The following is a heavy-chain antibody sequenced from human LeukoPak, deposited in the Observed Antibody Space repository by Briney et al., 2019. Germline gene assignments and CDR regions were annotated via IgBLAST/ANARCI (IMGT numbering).Heavy chain of an antibody. CDR3: ARARGSGRHRLDY. V-gene: IGHV3-20*04. CDR2: ISGSGGST. CDR1: GFTFSSYG. J-gene: IGHJ4*02. Sequence: RAGGSLRLSCAASGFTFSSYGMSWVRQAPGKGLEWVSAISGSGGSTGYADSVKGRFTISRDNAKNSLYLQMNSLRAEDTALYYCARARGSGRHRLDYWGQGTLVTVSS. D-gene: IGHD3-10*01.